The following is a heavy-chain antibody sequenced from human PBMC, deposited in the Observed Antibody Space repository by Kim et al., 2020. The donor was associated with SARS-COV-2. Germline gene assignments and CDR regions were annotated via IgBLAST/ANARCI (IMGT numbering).Heavy chain of an antibody. Sequence: GRFTISRDNAKNTLYLQMNSLRAEDTAVYYCARDGSRDGYNYYHYYGMDVWGQGTTVTVSS. V-gene: IGHV3-74*01. J-gene: IGHJ6*02. D-gene: IGHD5-12*01. CDR3: ARDGSRDGYNYYHYYGMDV.